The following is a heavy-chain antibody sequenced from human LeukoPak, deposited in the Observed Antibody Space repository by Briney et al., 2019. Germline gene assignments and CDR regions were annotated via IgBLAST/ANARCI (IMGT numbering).Heavy chain of an antibody. V-gene: IGHV3-21*01. CDR1: GFTFGSYS. J-gene: IGHJ4*02. CDR2: ISSSSSYI. D-gene: IGHD3-22*01. Sequence: GGSLRLSCAASGFTFGSYSMNWVRQAPGKGLEWVSSISSSSSYIYYADSVKGRFTISRDNAKNSLYLQMNSPRAEDTAVYYCAREHYYDSSGYDYWGQETLVTVSS. CDR3: AREHYYDSSGYDY.